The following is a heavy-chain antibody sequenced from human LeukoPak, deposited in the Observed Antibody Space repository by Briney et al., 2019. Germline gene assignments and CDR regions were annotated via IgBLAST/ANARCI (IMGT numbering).Heavy chain of an antibody. V-gene: IGHV3-23*01. CDR1: GFTFSSYA. D-gene: IGHD2-21*02. J-gene: IGHJ5*02. CDR2: ISGGAGST. Sequence: GGSLRLSCAASGFTFSSYAMSWVRQPPGKGLEWVSAISGGAGSTYYADSVKGRFTISRDNSKNTLYLQMNSLRAEDTAVYYCARDASLYCAGDTCYWAFDRWGQGTLVTVS. CDR3: ARDASLYCAGDTCYWAFDR.